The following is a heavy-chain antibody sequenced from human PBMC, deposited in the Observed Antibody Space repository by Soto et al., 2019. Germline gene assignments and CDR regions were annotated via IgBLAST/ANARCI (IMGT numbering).Heavy chain of an antibody. Sequence: RLSCAASGFTFSSYGMHWVRQAPGKGLEWVAVIWYDGSNKYYADSVKGRFTISRDNSKNTLYLQINSLRAEDTAVYYCARDPSPPLWFGELSNYYYYGMDVWGQGTTVTVSS. J-gene: IGHJ6*02. CDR3: ARDPSPPLWFGELSNYYYYGMDV. V-gene: IGHV3-33*01. CDR1: GFTFSSYG. D-gene: IGHD3-10*01. CDR2: IWYDGSNK.